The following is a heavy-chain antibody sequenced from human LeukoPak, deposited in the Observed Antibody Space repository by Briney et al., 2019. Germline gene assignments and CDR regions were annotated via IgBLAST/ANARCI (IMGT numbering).Heavy chain of an antibody. V-gene: IGHV3-30*03. J-gene: IGHJ4*02. CDR2: ILYDGSNK. Sequence: GGSLRLSCAASGFTFSSYGMHWVRQAPGKGLERVAVILYDGSNKYYADSVKGRFTLSRDNSKNTLYLQMNSLRAEDTAVYYCAAYSTVTTYWYYFDYWGQGTLVTVSS. D-gene: IGHD4-17*01. CDR3: AAYSTVTTYWYYFDY. CDR1: GFTFSSYG.